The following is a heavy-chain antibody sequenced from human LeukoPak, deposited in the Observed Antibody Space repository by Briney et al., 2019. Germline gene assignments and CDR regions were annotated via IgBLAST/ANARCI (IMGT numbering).Heavy chain of an antibody. CDR3: AREEDCSGGSCYEPSLGY. CDR1: GFTFSSYW. CDR2: INSDGSGT. J-gene: IGHJ4*02. Sequence: QSGGSLRLSCAASGFTFSSYWMHWVRQAPGKGLVWVSRINSDGSGTSYADSVKGRFTISRDNAKNTLYLQMNSLRAEDTAVYYCAREEDCSGGSCYEPSLGYWGQGTLVTVSS. V-gene: IGHV3-74*01. D-gene: IGHD2-15*01.